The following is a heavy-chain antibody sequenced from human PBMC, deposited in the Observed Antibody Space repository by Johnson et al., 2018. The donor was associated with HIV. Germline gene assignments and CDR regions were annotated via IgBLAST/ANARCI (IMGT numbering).Heavy chain of an antibody. V-gene: IGHV3-30*04. CDR2: ISYDGSNK. Sequence: QVQLVESGGGVVQPGRSLRLSCAASGFTFSSYAMHWVRQAPGKGLEWVAVISYDGSNKYYADSVKGRVTISRDNSKNTLYLQMNSLRAEDTAGCYCARDRGLGRGDGFDIWGQGTMVTVSS. D-gene: IGHD7-27*01. CDR3: ARDRGLGRGDGFDI. J-gene: IGHJ3*02. CDR1: GFTFSSYA.